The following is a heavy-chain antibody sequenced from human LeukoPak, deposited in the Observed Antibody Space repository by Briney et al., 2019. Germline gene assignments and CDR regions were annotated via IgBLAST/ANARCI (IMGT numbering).Heavy chain of an antibody. CDR3: AKGSRIRARPDYFDY. Sequence: PGGSLRLSCAASGFTFSDYYMSWIRQAPGKGLEWVSYISSSGTTIYYADSVKGRFTISRDNAKNSLYLQMNSLRAEDTAVYYCAKGSRIRARPDYFDYWGQGTLVTVSS. D-gene: IGHD6-6*01. CDR1: GFTFSDYY. J-gene: IGHJ4*02. V-gene: IGHV3-11*01. CDR2: ISSSGTTI.